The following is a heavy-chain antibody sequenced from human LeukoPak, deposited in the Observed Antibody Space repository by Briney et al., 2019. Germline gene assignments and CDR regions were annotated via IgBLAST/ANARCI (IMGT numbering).Heavy chain of an antibody. CDR2: IYSGGST. D-gene: IGHD5-18*01. CDR3: ARAPSRGYSYGNFDY. Sequence: GGSLRLSCAASGFTFSSYGMHWARQAPGKGLEWVSVIYSGGSTYYADSVKGRFTISRDNSKNTLYLQMNSLRAEDTAVYYCARAPSRGYSYGNFDYWGQGTLVTVSS. CDR1: GFTFSSYG. V-gene: IGHV3-66*01. J-gene: IGHJ4*02.